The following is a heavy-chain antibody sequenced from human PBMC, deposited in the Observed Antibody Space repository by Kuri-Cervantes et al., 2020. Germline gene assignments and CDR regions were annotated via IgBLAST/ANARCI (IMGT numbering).Heavy chain of an antibody. CDR2: ISSSSSYI. D-gene: IGHD2-15*01. J-gene: IGHJ4*02. CDR3: APGRWFMELGPYY. Sequence: GESLKISCAASGFTFSSYAMSWVRQAPGKGLEWVSSISSSSSYIYYADSVKGRFTISRDNAKNSLYLQMNSLRAEDTAVYYCAPGRWFMELGPYYWGQGTLVTVSS. CDR1: GFTFSSYA. V-gene: IGHV3-21*01.